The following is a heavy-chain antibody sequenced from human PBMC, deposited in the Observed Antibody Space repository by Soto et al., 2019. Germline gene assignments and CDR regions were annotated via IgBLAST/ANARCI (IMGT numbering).Heavy chain of an antibody. V-gene: IGHV3-48*01. J-gene: IGHJ6*03. CDR2: ISSSSSTI. CDR3: ASGVVAVPAWYYYYMDV. D-gene: IGHD2-2*01. CDR1: GFTFSSYS. Sequence: GGSLRLSCAASGFTFSSYSMNWVRQAPGKGLEWVSYISSSSSTIYYADSVKGRFTISRDNAKNSLYLQMNSLRAEDTAGYYCASGVVAVPAWYYYYMDVWGKGTTVTVSS.